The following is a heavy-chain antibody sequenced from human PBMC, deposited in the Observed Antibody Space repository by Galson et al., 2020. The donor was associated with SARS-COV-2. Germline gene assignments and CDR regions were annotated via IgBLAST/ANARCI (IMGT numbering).Heavy chain of an antibody. Sequence: SCAAFEFTFSDYGMHWVSPAPGKGLEWVAAISYAGPPLYYADSVKGRFTISRDNAQNPLYLQLNSLRPEDTVVYYCANPHSSSAFWGQGTQVIVS. J-gene: IGHJ4*02. CDR1: EFTFSDYG. CDR3: ANPHSSSAF. D-gene: IGHD3-22*01. V-gene: IGHV3-30*18. CDR2: ISYAGPPL.